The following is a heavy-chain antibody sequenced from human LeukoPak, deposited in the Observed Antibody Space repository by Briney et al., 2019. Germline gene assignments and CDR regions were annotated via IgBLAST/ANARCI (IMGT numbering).Heavy chain of an antibody. Sequence: ASVKVSCKASGYIFSIYAMIWVRQAPGQGLELMGWINPNTGNPTYAQGFTGRFVFSLDTSVSTAYLQISSLKPEDTAVYYCARDYTVAIGTTTCFQHWGQGTLVTVSS. D-gene: IGHD1-7*01. CDR2: INPNTGNP. V-gene: IGHV7-4-1*02. CDR3: ARDYTVAIGTTTCFQH. J-gene: IGHJ1*01. CDR1: GYIFSIYA.